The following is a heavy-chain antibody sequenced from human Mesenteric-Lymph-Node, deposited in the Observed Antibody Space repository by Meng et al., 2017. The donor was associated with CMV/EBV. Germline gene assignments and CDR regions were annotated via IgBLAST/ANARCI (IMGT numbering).Heavy chain of an antibody. CDR1: GFTFSSYG. CDR3: ARASSVGWSLDY. V-gene: IGHV3-30*02. CDR2: IRYDGSNK. J-gene: IGHJ4*02. D-gene: IGHD6-19*01. Sequence: GESLKISCAASGFTFSSYGMHWVRQAPGKGLEWVAFIRYDGSNKYYADSVKGRFTISRGNSKNTLYLQMNSLRAEDTAVYYCARASSVGWSLDYWGQGTLVTVSS.